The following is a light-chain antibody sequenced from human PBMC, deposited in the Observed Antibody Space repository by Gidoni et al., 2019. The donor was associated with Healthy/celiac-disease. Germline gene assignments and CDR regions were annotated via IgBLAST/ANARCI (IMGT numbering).Light chain of an antibody. CDR2: GAS. J-gene: IGKJ5*01. V-gene: IGKV1-12*01. CDR3: QQANSFPIT. CDR1: QNIITW. Sequence: DIQMPQSPSSVSASVGDRVTITCRASQNIITWLAWYQQKPGKAPKFLIYGASTLHGGVPSRFSGSGSGTEFTLTISSLQPEDFATYYCQQANSFPITFGQGTRLEL.